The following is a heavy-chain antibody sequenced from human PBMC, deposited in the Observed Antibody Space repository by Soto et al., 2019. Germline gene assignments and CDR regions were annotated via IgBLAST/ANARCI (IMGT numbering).Heavy chain of an antibody. CDR3: ARLGVDVLDFWSGYYNTRRSGRGGAHFDY. CDR2: IYYSGST. J-gene: IGHJ4*02. D-gene: IGHD3-3*01. Sequence: QVQLQESGPGLVKPSETLSLTCTVSGGSISSYYWSWIRQPPGKGLEWIGYIYYSGSTNYNPSLKRRVTISVNTPKNQFSLKLSSVTAADTAVYYCARLGVDVLDFWSGYYNTRRSGRGGAHFDYWGQGTLVTVSS. CDR1: GGSISSYY. V-gene: IGHV4-59*08.